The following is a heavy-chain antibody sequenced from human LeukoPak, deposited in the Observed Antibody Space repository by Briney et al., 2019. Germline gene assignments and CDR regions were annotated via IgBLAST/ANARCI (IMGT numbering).Heavy chain of an antibody. CDR1: GYFFNSYW. CDR2: IYPSDLDI. CDR3: ARGDPTGGNYHTLDY. Sequence: GESLKISCEGSGYFFNSYWIAWVRQMPGKGLEWMGIIYPSDLDIRYSPSFQDQVTMSVDKSNSIAYLQWNSLKASDTGMYFCARGDPTGGNYHTLDYWGQGTLVTVPS. V-gene: IGHV5-51*01. D-gene: IGHD5-24*01. J-gene: IGHJ4*02.